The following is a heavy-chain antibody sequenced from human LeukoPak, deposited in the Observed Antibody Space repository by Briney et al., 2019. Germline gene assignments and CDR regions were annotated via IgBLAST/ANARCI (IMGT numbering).Heavy chain of an antibody. CDR1: GFTFSHYA. Sequence: GGALRLSCAASGFTFSHYAMHWVRQAPGKGVEGVALISKDGSDKYYADSVRGRFTISRDNSKNTLDLQMNSLRAEDTAVYYCAKDGFCSSTSCYPNHFDSWGQGTLVTVSS. CDR3: AKDGFCSSTSCYPNHFDS. V-gene: IGHV3-30*18. D-gene: IGHD2-2*01. CDR2: ISKDGSDK. J-gene: IGHJ4*02.